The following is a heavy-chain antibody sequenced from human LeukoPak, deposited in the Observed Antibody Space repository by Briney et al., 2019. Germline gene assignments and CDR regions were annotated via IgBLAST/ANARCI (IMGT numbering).Heavy chain of an antibody. J-gene: IGHJ3*02. Sequence: PSETLSLTCTVSGGSISSGSYYWSWIRQPAGKGLEWIGRIYTSGSTNYNPSLKSRVTISVDTSKNQFSLKLSSVTAADTAVYYCARALLGGGPIDAFDIWGQGTMVTVSS. V-gene: IGHV4-61*02. CDR1: GGSISSGSYY. D-gene: IGHD3-10*01. CDR3: ARALLGGGPIDAFDI. CDR2: IYTSGST.